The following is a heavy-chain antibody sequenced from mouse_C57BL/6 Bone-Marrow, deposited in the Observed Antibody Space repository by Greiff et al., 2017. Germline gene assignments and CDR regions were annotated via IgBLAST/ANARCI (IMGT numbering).Heavy chain of an antibody. D-gene: IGHD2-4*01. CDR1: GFTFSDYG. V-gene: IGHV5-15*01. CDR3: ALYDYDKGYFDY. J-gene: IGHJ2*01. Sequence: EVMLVESGGGLVQPGGSLKLSCAASGFTFSDYGMAWVRQAPRKGPEWVAFISNLAYSIYYADTVTGRFTISRENAKNTLYLEMSSLRSEDTAMYYCALYDYDKGYFDYWGQGTTLTVSS. CDR2: ISNLAYSI.